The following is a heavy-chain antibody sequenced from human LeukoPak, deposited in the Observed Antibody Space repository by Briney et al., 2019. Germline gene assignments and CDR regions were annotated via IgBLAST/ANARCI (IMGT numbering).Heavy chain of an antibody. J-gene: IGHJ6*02. Sequence: ASVKVSCKASGYTFTGYYMHWVRQAPGQGLEWMGRINPNSGGTNYAQKFQGRVTMTRDTSISTAYMELSRLRSDDTAVYYCARVWIDFWSGYYMSFNYYYGMDVWGHGTTVTVSS. CDR1: GYTFTGYY. V-gene: IGHV1-2*06. D-gene: IGHD3-3*01. CDR3: ARVWIDFWSGYYMSFNYYYGMDV. CDR2: INPNSGGT.